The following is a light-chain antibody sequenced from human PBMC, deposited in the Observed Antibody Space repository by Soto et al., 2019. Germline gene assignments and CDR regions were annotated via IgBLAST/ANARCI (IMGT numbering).Light chain of an antibody. CDR1: SSDVGAYTS. CDR3: SSYTSANRDYV. Sequence: QSALTQPASVSGSPGQSITISCTGTSSDVGAYTSVSWYQQHPGKAPKLTIYEVSNRPPGVSARFSGSKSASAASLTISGLRAEDEAHYYCSSYTSANRDYVFGTGTKVTVL. CDR2: EVS. J-gene: IGLJ1*01. V-gene: IGLV2-14*01.